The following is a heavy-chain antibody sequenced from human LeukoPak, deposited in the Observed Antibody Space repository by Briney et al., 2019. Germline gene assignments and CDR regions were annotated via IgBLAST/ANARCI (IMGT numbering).Heavy chain of an antibody. D-gene: IGHD6-19*01. CDR1: GYTFSSYA. CDR2: IIPIFGTA. V-gene: IGHV1-69*13. CDR3: ARVLKRWLVHGKAFDI. Sequence: SVKVSCKGSGYTFSSYAMNWVRQAPGQGLEWMGGIIPIFGTANYAQKFQGRVTITADESTSTAYMELSSLRSEDTAVYYCARVLKRWLVHGKAFDIWGQGTMVTVSS. J-gene: IGHJ3*02.